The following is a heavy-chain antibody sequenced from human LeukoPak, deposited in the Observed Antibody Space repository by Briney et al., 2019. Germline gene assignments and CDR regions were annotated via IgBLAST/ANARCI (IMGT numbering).Heavy chain of an antibody. D-gene: IGHD3-3*01. J-gene: IGHJ4*02. Sequence: SVKVSCKASGYTFTSYGISWVRQAPGQGLEWMGRIIPILGTANYAQKFQGRVTITADESTSTAYMELSSLRSEDTAVYYCFITIFGVVPASFDYWGQGTLVTVSS. CDR3: FITIFGVVPASFDY. CDR2: IIPILGTA. CDR1: GYTFTSYG. V-gene: IGHV1-69*11.